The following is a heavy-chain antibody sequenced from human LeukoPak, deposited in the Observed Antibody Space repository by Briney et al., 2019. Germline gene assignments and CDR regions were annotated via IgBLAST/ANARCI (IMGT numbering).Heavy chain of an antibody. CDR1: GGSFSGYY. V-gene: IGHV4-34*01. CDR2: INHSGST. D-gene: IGHD3-10*01. Sequence: SETLSLTCAVYGGSFSGYYWSWIRQPPGKGLEWIGEINHSGSTNYNPSLKSRVTISVDTSKNQFSLKLSSVTAADTAVYYCARGITMVRGVPGYFDLWGRGTLVTVSS. CDR3: ARGITMVRGVPGYFDL. J-gene: IGHJ2*01.